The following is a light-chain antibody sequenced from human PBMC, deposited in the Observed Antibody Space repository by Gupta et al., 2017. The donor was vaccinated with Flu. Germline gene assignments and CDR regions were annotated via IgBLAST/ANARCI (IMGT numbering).Light chain of an antibody. CDR2: EVS. J-gene: IGLJ2*01. CDR3: SSDTNTNTLVV. Sequence: QSALTQPASVSGSPGQSITISCTGSSSDVGDYNYVSWYQQHPGKAPKLMIFEVSNRPSGVSDRFSGSKSGNTASLTISGLQAEDEADYYCSSDTNTNTLVVFGGGTTLTVL. CDR1: SSDVGDYNY. V-gene: IGLV2-14*01.